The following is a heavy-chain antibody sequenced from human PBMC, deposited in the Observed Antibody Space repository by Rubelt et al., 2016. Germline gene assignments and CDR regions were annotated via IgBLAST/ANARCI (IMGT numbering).Heavy chain of an antibody. Sequence: EVQLVESGGGLVKPGGSLKLSCAASGFTFTTAGMTWIRQAPGKGLEWVSTIVYSGDSQYYADSVKGRFTISRDNAKNTLYLQMNSLRAEDTAVYYCAREPGIVEADDAFDIWGQGTMVTVSS. CDR3: AREPGIVEADDAFDI. J-gene: IGHJ3*02. D-gene: IGHD6-13*01. V-gene: IGHV3-21*06. CDR2: IVYSGDSQ. CDR1: GFTFTTAG.